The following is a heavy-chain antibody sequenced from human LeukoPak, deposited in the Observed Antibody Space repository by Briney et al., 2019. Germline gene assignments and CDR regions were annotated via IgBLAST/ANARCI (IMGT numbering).Heavy chain of an antibody. V-gene: IGHV1-69*05. CDR3: AVSYSSSPYYYYMDV. CDR1: GGTFSSDA. J-gene: IGHJ6*03. D-gene: IGHD6-13*01. Sequence: ASVKVSCKASGGTFSSDAISWVRQAPGQGLEWMGGIIPIFGTANYAQKFQGRVTITTDESTSTAYMELSSLRSEDTAVYYCAVSYSSSPYYYYMDVWGKGTTVTVSS. CDR2: IIPIFGTA.